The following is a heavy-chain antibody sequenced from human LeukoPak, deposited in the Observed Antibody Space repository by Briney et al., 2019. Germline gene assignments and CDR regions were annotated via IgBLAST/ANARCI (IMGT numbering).Heavy chain of an antibody. Sequence: GGSLRLSCAASGFIFSSSWMSWVRQAPGKGLEWVANIKPDGSEKFYVDSVKGRFTISRDNSKNTLYLQMGSLRAEDMAVYYCARSTGLSGYFDYWGQGTLVTVSS. D-gene: IGHD3-22*01. CDR3: ARSTGLSGYFDY. J-gene: IGHJ4*02. V-gene: IGHV3-7*01. CDR2: IKPDGSEK. CDR1: GFIFSSSW.